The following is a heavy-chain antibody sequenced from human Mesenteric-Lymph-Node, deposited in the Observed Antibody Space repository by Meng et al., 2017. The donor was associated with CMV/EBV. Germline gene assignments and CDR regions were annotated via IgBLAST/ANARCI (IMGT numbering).Heavy chain of an antibody. J-gene: IGHJ4*02. Sequence: VPGGSSRRSYLVGWDPPPPGEGVEVVGGNYTRGSTKQHPYLKSRVTISVDKSKNQFSLKLSSVTAADTAVYHCASKGVVAAEYYFDYWGQGTLVTVSS. V-gene: IGHV4-4*02. CDR2: YTRGST. CDR1: GGSSRRSYL. CDR3: ASKGVVAAEYYFDY. D-gene: IGHD6-13*01.